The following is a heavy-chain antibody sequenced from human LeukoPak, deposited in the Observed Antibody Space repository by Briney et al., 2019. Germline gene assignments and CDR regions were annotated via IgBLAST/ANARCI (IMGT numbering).Heavy chain of an antibody. V-gene: IGHV1-8*03. CDR3: AKDAYSNYLGHFDY. CDR2: MNPNSGNT. D-gene: IGHD4-11*01. J-gene: IGHJ4*02. Sequence: ASVKVSCKASGYTFTSYDINWVRQATGQGLEWMGWMNPNSGNTGYAQKFQGRVTITRNTSISTAYMELSSLRSEDTAVYYCAKDAYSNYLGHFDYWGQGTLVTVSS. CDR1: GYTFTSYD.